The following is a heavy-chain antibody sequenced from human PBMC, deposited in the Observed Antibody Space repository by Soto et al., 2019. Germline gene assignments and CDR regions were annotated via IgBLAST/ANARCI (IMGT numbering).Heavy chain of an antibody. V-gene: IGHV3-33*08. CDR1: GFTFSRYG. J-gene: IGHJ4*02. CDR2: IWYDGSNK. CDR3: ARGGLTDYFDY. D-gene: IGHD2-21*02. Sequence: GGSLRLSCAASGFTFSRYGMRWVRQAPGKGLEWVAVIWYDGSNKYYADSAKGRFTISRDNSKNTLYLQMNSLRAEDTAVYYCARGGLTDYFDYWGQGTLVTVSS.